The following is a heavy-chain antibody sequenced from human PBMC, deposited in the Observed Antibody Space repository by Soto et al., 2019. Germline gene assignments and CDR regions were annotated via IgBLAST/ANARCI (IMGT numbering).Heavy chain of an antibody. CDR2: ISSSGSTI. Sequence: GGSLRLSCAASGFTFSSYEMNWVRQAPGKGLEWVSYISSSGSTIYYADSVKGRFTISRDNAKNSLYLQMNSLRAEDTAVYYCARDHNVLMVYALDLWGRGTLVTVSS. V-gene: IGHV3-48*03. CDR1: GFTFSSYE. D-gene: IGHD2-8*01. J-gene: IGHJ2*01. CDR3: ARDHNVLMVYALDL.